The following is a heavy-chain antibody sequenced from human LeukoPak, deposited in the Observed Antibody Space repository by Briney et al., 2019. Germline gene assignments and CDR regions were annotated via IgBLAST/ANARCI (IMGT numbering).Heavy chain of an antibody. V-gene: IGHV3-9*01. CDR3: AKDLYYDFWSGLDY. CDR1: GFTFDDYA. CDR2: ISWNSGSI. J-gene: IGHJ4*02. D-gene: IGHD3-3*01. Sequence: PGGSLRLSCAASGFTFDDYAMHWVRQAPGKGLEWVSGISWNSGSIGYADSVKGRFTISRDNAKNSLYLQMNSLRAEDTALYYCAKDLYYDFWSGLDYWGQGTLVTVSS.